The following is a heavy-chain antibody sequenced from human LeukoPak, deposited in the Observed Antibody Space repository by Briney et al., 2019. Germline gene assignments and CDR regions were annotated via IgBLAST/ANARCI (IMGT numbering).Heavy chain of an antibody. CDR1: GYTFTGYY. V-gene: IGHV1-8*02. Sequence: ASVKVSCKASGYTFTGYYMHWVRQAPGQGLEWMGWINPNSGNTGYAQKFQGRVTMTRNTSISTAYMELSSLRSEDTAVYYCAFSRGTTIFGVVIPLSYYYGMDVWGQGTTVTVSS. CDR3: AFSRGTTIFGVVIPLSYYYGMDV. J-gene: IGHJ6*02. CDR2: INPNSGNT. D-gene: IGHD3-3*01.